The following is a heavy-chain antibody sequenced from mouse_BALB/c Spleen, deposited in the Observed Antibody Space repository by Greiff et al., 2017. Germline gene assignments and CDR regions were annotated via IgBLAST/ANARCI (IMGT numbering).Heavy chain of an antibody. CDR3: ARGRNGNYGFAY. J-gene: IGHJ3*01. D-gene: IGHD2-1*01. V-gene: IGHV5-9-4*01. CDR1: GFTFSSYA. CDR2: ISSGGSYT. Sequence: DVQLVESGGGLVKPGGSLKLSCAASGFTFSSYAMSWVRQSPEKRLEWVAEISSGGSYTYYPDTVTGRFTISRDNAKNTLYLEMSSLRSEDTAMYYCARGRNGNYGFAYWGQGTLVTVSA.